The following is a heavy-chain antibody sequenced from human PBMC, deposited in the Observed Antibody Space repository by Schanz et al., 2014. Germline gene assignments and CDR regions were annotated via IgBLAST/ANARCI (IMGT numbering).Heavy chain of an antibody. CDR1: GFTFSDHF. J-gene: IGHJ4*02. Sequence: EVMLVESGGGLVQPGGSLRLSCAASGFTFSDHFMDWVRQAPGKGLEWVGHSRNKGHSYTSEYAASVKGRFTISRDESESSLYLQMDSLKAEDTAVYYCARRNFYDKSAAFDYWGQGSLVTVSS. V-gene: IGHV3-72*01. D-gene: IGHD3-9*01. CDR2: SRNKGHSYTS. CDR3: ARRNFYDKSAAFDY.